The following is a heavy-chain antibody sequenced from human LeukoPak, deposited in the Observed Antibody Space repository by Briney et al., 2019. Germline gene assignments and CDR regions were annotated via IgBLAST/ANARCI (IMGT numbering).Heavy chain of an antibody. D-gene: IGHD5-18*01. V-gene: IGHV1-2*02. J-gene: IGHJ4*02. CDR2: INPNTGGI. CDR3: ARDPYSNYFDY. CDR1: GYIFTDYY. Sequence: ASVKVSCKASGYIFTDYYMHWVRQAPGQGLEWMGWINPNTGGINYAQKFQSRVTMTRDTSISAAYMELSRLRSDDTAVYYCARDPYSNYFDYWGQGTLVTVSS.